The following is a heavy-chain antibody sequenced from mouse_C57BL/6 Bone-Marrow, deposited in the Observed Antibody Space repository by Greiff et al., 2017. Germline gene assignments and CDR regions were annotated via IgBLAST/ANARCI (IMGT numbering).Heavy chain of an antibody. J-gene: IGHJ1*03. V-gene: IGHV1-52*01. D-gene: IGHD1-1*01. Sequence: QVQLQQSGAELVRPGSSVKLSCKASGYTFTSYWMHWVKQRPIQGLEWIGNIDPSDSDTHYNQKFKDKATLTVDKSSSTAYMQLSSLTSEDSAVYYCARVGSSSWYFDVWGTGTTVTVSS. CDR1: GYTFTSYW. CDR2: IDPSDSDT. CDR3: ARVGSSSWYFDV.